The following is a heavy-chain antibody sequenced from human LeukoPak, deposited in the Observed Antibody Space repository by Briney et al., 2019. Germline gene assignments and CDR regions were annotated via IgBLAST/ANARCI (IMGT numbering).Heavy chain of an antibody. CDR1: GYTFSSYD. CDR3: ARDRAYGYSPVRDFDY. V-gene: IGHV1-18*01. J-gene: IGHJ4*02. Sequence: ASVKVSCKASGYTFSSYDISWVRQAPGQGLEWMGWISACNGNTNYAQKLQGRVTMTTDTSTSTAYLELRSLRSDDTAVYYCARDRAYGYSPVRDFDYLGQGTLVTVSS. CDR2: ISACNGNT. D-gene: IGHD6-13*01.